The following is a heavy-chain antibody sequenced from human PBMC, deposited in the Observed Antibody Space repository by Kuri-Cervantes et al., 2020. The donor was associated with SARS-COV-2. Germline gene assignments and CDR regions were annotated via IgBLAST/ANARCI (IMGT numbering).Heavy chain of an antibody. J-gene: IGHJ6*03. Sequence: GESLKISCAASGFTFSNAWMSWVRQAPGKGLEWVGRIKSKTDGGTTDYAAPVKGRFTISRDDSKNTLYLQMNSLRAEDTAVYYCASYYDSSGYYYYYYMDVWGKGTTVTVSS. CDR1: GFTFSNAW. V-gene: IGHV3-15*01. CDR3: ASYYDSSGYYYYYYMDV. CDR2: IKSKTDGGTT. D-gene: IGHD3-22*01.